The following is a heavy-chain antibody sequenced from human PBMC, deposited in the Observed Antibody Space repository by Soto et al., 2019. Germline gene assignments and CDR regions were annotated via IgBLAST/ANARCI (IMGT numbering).Heavy chain of an antibody. CDR3: ARDVGSQGV. CDR2: IWYDGSTE. V-gene: IGHV3-33*01. Sequence: QVQLVESGGGVVQPGRSLRLSCAASGFTFSRYGMHWVSQAPGKGLEWVAVIWYDGSTEYYADSVKGRFTISRDNSKNTVYLQMNSLRVEETAVYYCARDVGSQGVWGQGTMVTVSS. D-gene: IGHD2-15*01. J-gene: IGHJ3*01. CDR1: GFTFSRYG.